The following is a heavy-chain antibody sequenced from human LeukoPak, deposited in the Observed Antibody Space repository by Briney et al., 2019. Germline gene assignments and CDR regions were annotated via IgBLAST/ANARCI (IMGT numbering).Heavy chain of an antibody. D-gene: IGHD3-3*01. CDR3: ARQRSITIFGVAGDDAFDI. CDR1: GYTFTSYD. V-gene: IGHV1-8*03. Sequence: ASVKVSCKASGYTFTSYDINWVRQATGQGLEWMGWMNPNSGNTGYAQKFQGRVTITRNTSISTAYMELSSLRSEDTAVYYCARQRSITIFGVAGDDAFDIWGQGTMVTVSS. CDR2: MNPNSGNT. J-gene: IGHJ3*02.